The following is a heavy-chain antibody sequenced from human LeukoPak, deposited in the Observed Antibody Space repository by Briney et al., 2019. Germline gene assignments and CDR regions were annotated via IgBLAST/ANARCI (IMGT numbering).Heavy chain of an antibody. D-gene: IGHD1-1*01. CDR3: ARHKPSTGEIDY. J-gene: IGHJ4*02. CDR1: GYSISSGYY. CDR2: IYHSGST. V-gene: IGHV4-38-2*01. Sequence: PSETLSLTCAVSGYSISSGYYWGWLRQPPGKGLEWIGNIYHSGSTYYSPSLKSRVTISVDTSKNQFSLQLSSVTAADTAVYYCARHKPSTGEIDYWGQGTLVTVSS.